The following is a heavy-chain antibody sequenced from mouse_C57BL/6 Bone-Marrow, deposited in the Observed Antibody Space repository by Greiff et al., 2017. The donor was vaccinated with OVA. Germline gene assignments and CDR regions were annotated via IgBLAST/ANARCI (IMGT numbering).Heavy chain of an antibody. Sequence: VQLQQSGAELVRPGASVKLSCTASGFNIKDYYMHWVKQRPEQGLEWIGWIDPENGDTEYASKFQGKATITADTSSNTAYLQLSSLTSEDTAVYYCTTRKYGNYAYWYFDVWGTGTTVTVSS. CDR2: IDPENGDT. CDR3: TTRKYGNYAYWYFDV. CDR1: GFNIKDYY. J-gene: IGHJ1*03. V-gene: IGHV14-4*01. D-gene: IGHD2-1*01.